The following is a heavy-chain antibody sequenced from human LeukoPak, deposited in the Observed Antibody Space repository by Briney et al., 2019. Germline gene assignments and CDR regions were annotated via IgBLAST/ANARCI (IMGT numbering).Heavy chain of an antibody. Sequence: PGGSLRLSCSASKFNFSMYSMSWVRQSPGKGLEWASAISGRGGNTYYVDSVKGRFTISRDNSKSTLFFQLDNVRAEDTAFYYCAKGLRPYFTSDAFDIWGRGTLVTVNS. CDR3: AKGLRPYFTSDAFDI. V-gene: IGHV3-23*01. CDR1: KFNFSMYS. D-gene: IGHD2-21*01. CDR2: ISGRGGNT. J-gene: IGHJ3*02.